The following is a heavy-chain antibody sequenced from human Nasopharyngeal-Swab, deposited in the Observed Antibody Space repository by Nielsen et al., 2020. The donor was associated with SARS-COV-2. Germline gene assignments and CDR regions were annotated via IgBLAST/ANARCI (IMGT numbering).Heavy chain of an antibody. CDR3: AKDQGGSSWYGGAYYYYGMDV. J-gene: IGHJ6*02. CDR2: ISGSGGST. Sequence: GGSLRLSCAASGFTFDDYGMHWVRQAPGKGLEWVSAISGSGGSTYYADSVKGRFTISRDNSKNTLYLQMNSLRAEDTAVYYCAKDQGGSSWYGGAYYYYGMDVWGQGTTVTVSS. V-gene: IGHV3-23*01. D-gene: IGHD6-13*01. CDR1: GFTFDDYG.